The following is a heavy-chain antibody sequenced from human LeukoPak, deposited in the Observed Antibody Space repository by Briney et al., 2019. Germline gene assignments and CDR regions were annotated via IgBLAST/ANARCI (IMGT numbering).Heavy chain of an antibody. CDR3: ARDHMEMGYSSSWPVYYFDY. CDR1: GFTFSSFA. Sequence: GGSLRLSCAASGFTFSSFAMHWVRQAPGKGLEYLSAIYSDGSRTYYADSVKGRFTISRDNSKNTLYLQMNSLRAEDTAVYYCARDHMEMGYSSSWPVYYFDYWGQGTLVTVSS. V-gene: IGHV3-64*04. CDR2: IYSDGSRT. J-gene: IGHJ4*02. D-gene: IGHD6-13*01.